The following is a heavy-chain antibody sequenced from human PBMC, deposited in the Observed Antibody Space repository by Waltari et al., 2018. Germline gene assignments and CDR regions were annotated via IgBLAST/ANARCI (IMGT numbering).Heavy chain of an antibody. CDR3: VRDERWLHLIGTFDS. CDR2: IRGIGITT. D-gene: IGHD3-9*01. CDR1: GFTFSDYY. Sequence: QVLLVESGGGLVKPGGSLRLSCAASGFTFSDYYMSWVRQAPGKGLWWVSHIRGIGITTNYAASVKGRFSISRDNAKNSVFLQLNSLRADDTAMYYCVRDERWLHLIGTFDSWGQGTLVTVSS. V-gene: IGHV3-11*01. J-gene: IGHJ4*02.